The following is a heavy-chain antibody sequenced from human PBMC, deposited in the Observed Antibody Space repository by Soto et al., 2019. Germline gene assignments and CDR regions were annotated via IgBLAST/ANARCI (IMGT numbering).Heavy chain of an antibody. CDR2: ISWNSGSI. Sequence: DVQLVESGGGLVQPGRSLRLSCAASGFTFDDYAMHWVRQAPGKGLEWVSGISWNSGSIGYADSVKGRFTISRDNAKNSLYLQMNSLRAEDTALYYCAKDSTIGGFDPWGQGTLVTVSS. CDR3: AKDSTIGGFDP. V-gene: IGHV3-9*01. D-gene: IGHD1-1*01. J-gene: IGHJ5*02. CDR1: GFTFDDYA.